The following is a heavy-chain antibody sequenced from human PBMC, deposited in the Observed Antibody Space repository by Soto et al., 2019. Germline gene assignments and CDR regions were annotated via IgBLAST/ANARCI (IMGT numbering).Heavy chain of an antibody. Sequence: GGSRRRSWSASGFTFSSYGMHGVRQAPGKGLEYVSAISSNGGGTYYADSVKGRFTISRDNSKNTLYLQMSSLRAEDTAVYYCVKANRGNFSGFWGQGTLVTVSS. CDR1: GFTFSSYG. V-gene: IGHV3-64D*06. D-gene: IGHD3-22*01. CDR3: VKANRGNFSGF. J-gene: IGHJ4*02. CDR2: ISSNGGGT.